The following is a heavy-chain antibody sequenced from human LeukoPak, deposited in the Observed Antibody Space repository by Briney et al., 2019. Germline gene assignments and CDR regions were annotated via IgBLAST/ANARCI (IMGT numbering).Heavy chain of an antibody. D-gene: IGHD3-22*01. CDR2: ISYDGSNK. Sequence: PGRSLRLSCAASGFTFSSYGMHWVRQAPGKGPEWVAVISYDGSNKYYADSVKGRFTISRDNSKNTLYLQMNSLRAEDTAVYYCAKLYEGYYDSSGYPPNGAFDIWGQGTMVTVSS. CDR3: AKLYEGYYDSSGYPPNGAFDI. CDR1: GFTFSSYG. V-gene: IGHV3-30*18. J-gene: IGHJ3*02.